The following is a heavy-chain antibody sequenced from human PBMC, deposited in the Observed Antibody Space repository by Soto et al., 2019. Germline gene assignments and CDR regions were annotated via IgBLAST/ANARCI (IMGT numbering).Heavy chain of an antibody. V-gene: IGHV1-8*01. D-gene: IGHD3-16*01. Sequence: QAHLEQSGAEVKRPGASVTVSRKASGYTFSDFDINWLRQAAGQGPEWMGWMNAKSGDTFSAQRFQGKFSMTWDTSLNTAYMEVGSLTSDDAAIYYCARGNPFNYAGFDVWGQGTTVAVSS. J-gene: IGHJ6*02. CDR2: MNAKSGDT. CDR3: ARGNPFNYAGFDV. CDR1: GYTFSDFD.